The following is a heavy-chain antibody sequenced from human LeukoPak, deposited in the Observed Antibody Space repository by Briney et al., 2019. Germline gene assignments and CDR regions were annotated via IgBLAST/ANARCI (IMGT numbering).Heavy chain of an antibody. Sequence: ASVKVSCKASGYTFTGYYIHWVRQAPGQGLEWMGWINPNSGGTNYAQKFQGRVTMTTDTSISAVYMELSSLTSDDTAMYYCVREGNELLSKNFDYWGQGSLVTVSS. V-gene: IGHV1-2*02. CDR3: VREGNELLSKNFDY. D-gene: IGHD2-21*02. CDR1: GYTFTGYY. J-gene: IGHJ4*02. CDR2: INPNSGGT.